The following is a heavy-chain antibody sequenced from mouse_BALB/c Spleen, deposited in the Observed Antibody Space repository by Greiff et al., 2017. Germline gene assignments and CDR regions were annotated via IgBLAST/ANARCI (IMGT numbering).Heavy chain of an antibody. D-gene: IGHD1-1*01. J-gene: IGHJ4*01. Sequence: EVQLVESGGGLVQPGGSRKLSCAASGFTFSSFGMHWVRQAPEKGLEWVAYISSGSSTIYYADTVKGRFTISRDNPKNTLFLQMTSLRSEDTAMYYCAIITTVPYAMDYWGQGTSVTVSS. CDR3: AIITTVPYAMDY. CDR2: ISSGSSTI. CDR1: GFTFSSFG. V-gene: IGHV5-17*02.